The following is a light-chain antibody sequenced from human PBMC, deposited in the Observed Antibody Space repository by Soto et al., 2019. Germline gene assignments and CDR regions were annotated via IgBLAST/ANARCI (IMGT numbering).Light chain of an antibody. V-gene: IGLV1-44*01. CDR2: SND. Sequence: QSVLTQPPSASGTPGQRVTISCSGSSSNIGSNTVNWYQQLPGTAPKLLIYSNDQRPSGVPDRFSGSKSGTSASRAISGLQSEDEAHYYCAAWDDSLNGPVFGGGTKLTVL. CDR3: AAWDDSLNGPV. CDR1: SSNIGSNT. J-gene: IGLJ2*01.